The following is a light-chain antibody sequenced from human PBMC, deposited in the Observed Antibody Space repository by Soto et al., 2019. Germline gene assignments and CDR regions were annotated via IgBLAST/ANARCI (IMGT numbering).Light chain of an antibody. J-gene: IGKJ4*01. CDR2: GAS. CDR3: QQYNNWPLN. Sequence: ERVMTQSPATLSVSPGERATLSCRASQSVSSNLAWYQQKPGQAPRLLIYGASTRATGIPARFSGSGSGTEFTLTISSLQSEDFAVYYCQQYNNWPLNFGGGTKV. CDR1: QSVSSN. V-gene: IGKV3-15*01.